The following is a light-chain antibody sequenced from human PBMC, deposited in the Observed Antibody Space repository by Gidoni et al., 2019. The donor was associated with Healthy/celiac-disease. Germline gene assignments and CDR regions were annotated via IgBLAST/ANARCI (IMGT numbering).Light chain of an antibody. CDR1: QSVSSSY. CDR2: GAS. V-gene: IGKV3-20*01. CDR3: QQYGSSPWT. Sequence: EIVLTQSPGTLSLSPGERATLSFRASQSVSSSYLAWYQQKPGQAPRLLIYGASSRATGIPDRFSGSGSGTDFTLTISRLEPEDFAVYYCQQYGSSPWTFXSXTKVEIK. J-gene: IGKJ1*01.